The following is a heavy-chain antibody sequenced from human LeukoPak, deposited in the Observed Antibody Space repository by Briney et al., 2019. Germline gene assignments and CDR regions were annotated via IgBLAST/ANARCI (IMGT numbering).Heavy chain of an antibody. Sequence: GSLRLSCAASGFTVSSNSMGWVRQAPGKGLEWVSYISSSGSTIYYADSVKGRFTISRDNAKNSLYLQMNSLRAEDTAVYYCAELGITMIGGVWGKGTTVTISS. CDR1: GFTVSSNS. V-gene: IGHV3-48*04. J-gene: IGHJ6*04. CDR3: AELGITMIGGV. D-gene: IGHD3-10*02. CDR2: ISSSGSTI.